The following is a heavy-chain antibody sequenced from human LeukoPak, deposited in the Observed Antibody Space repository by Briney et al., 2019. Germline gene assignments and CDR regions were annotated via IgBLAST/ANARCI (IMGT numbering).Heavy chain of an antibody. CDR1: GFTFSSYS. CDR3: ARRSSGSPPFYFDY. V-gene: IGHV3-74*01. J-gene: IGHJ4*02. Sequence: GSLRLSCAASGFTFSSYSMNWVRQAPGKGLVWVSRINSDGSTTNYADSVKGRFTISRDNAKNTLYLQMNSLRAEDTAMYYCARRSSGSPPFYFDYWGQGTLVTVSS. D-gene: IGHD1-26*01. CDR2: INSDGSTT.